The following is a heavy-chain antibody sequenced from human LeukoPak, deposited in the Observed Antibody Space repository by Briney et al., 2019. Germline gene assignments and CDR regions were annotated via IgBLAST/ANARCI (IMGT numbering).Heavy chain of an antibody. Sequence: SETLSLTCAVYGGSFSGYYWSWIRQPPGKGLEWIGEINHSGNTNYNPSLKSRVTISVDTSKNQFSLKLSSVTAADTAVYYCARLALRNQLLYFHYYGMDVWGQGTTVTVSS. V-gene: IGHV4-34*01. D-gene: IGHD2-2*02. CDR3: ARLALRNQLLYFHYYGMDV. CDR2: INHSGNT. CDR1: GGSFSGYY. J-gene: IGHJ6*02.